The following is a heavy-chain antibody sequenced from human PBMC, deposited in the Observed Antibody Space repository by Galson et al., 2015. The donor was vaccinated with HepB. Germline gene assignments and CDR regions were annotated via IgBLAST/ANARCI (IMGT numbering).Heavy chain of an antibody. CDR1: GYTFTSYG. J-gene: IGHJ4*02. CDR2: ISAYNGNT. V-gene: IGHV1-18*01. Sequence: SVKVSCKASGYTFTSYGISWVRQAPGQGLEWMGWISAYNGNTNYAQKLQGRVTMTTDTSTSTAYMELRSLRSDDTAVYYCATRSGSYYKGPLGFDYWGQGTLVTVSS. D-gene: IGHD3-10*01. CDR3: ATRSGSYYKGPLGFDY.